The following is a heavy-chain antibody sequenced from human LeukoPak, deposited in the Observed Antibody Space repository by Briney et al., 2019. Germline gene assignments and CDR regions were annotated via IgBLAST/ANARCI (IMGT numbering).Heavy chain of an antibody. V-gene: IGHV3-23*01. D-gene: IGHD3-10*01. CDR1: GFTFSSYA. J-gene: IGHJ4*02. Sequence: GGSLRLSCAASGFTFSSYAMSWVRQAPGKGLEWVSAISGSGGSTYYADPVKGRFTISRDNSKNTLYLQMNSLRAEDTAVYYCAKVSDYYGSGSYPVFDYWGQGTLVTVSS. CDR2: ISGSGGST. CDR3: AKVSDYYGSGSYPVFDY.